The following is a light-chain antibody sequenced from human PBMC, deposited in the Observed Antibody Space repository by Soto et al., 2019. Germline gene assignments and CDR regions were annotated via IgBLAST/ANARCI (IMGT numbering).Light chain of an antibody. Sequence: SYELTQPPSVSVAPGKTARITCGGKNIVSKSVHWYQQKPGQAPVLVIYYDTDRPSGIPERFSGSNSGNTATLTISRVEAGDEADYYCQVWDSSTDHLYVFGTGTKVTVL. CDR3: QVWDSSTDHLYV. CDR1: NIVSKS. CDR2: YDT. V-gene: IGLV3-21*04. J-gene: IGLJ1*01.